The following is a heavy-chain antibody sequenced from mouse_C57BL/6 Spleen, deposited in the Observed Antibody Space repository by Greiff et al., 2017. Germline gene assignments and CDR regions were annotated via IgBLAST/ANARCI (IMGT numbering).Heavy chain of an antibody. CDR3: AKGYDYDASYAMDY. CDR1: GYTFTSYW. CDR2: IYPSDSET. J-gene: IGHJ4*01. V-gene: IGHV1-61*01. D-gene: IGHD2-4*01. Sequence: VQLQQPGAELVRPGSSVKLSCKASGYTFTSYWMDWVKQRPGQGLEWIGNIYPSDSETHYNQKFKDKATLTVDKSSSTAYMQLSSLTSEDSAVYYCAKGYDYDASYAMDYWGQGTSVTVSS.